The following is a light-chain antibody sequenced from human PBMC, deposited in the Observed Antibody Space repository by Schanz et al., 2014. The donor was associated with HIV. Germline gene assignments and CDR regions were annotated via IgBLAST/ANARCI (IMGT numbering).Light chain of an antibody. CDR1: SSNIGAGYE. V-gene: IGLV1-40*01. Sequence: QSVLTQPPSVSGAPGQRVTISCTGSSSNIGAGYEVQWYKQLPETAPKLLIFGDKNRPSGVPDRYSGSKSDTSASLAITGLQAEDEADYYCSLHMRRTTLDVFGTGTKLTVL. CDR2: GDK. J-gene: IGLJ1*01. CDR3: SLHMRRTTLDV.